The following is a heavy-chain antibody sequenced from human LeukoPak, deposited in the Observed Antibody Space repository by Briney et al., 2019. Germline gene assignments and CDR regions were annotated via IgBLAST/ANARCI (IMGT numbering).Heavy chain of an antibody. CDR1: GFTFSSYS. J-gene: IGHJ4*02. D-gene: IGHD3-10*01. CDR3: ARGSGSYYLGLGL. V-gene: IGHV3-48*01. Sequence: GGSLRLSCAASGFTFSSYSMNWVRQAPGKGLEWVSYISSSGGTIYYADSVKGRFTISRDNAKNSLYLQMNSLRAEHTAVYYCARGSGSYYLGLGLWGQGTLVTVSS. CDR2: ISSSGGTI.